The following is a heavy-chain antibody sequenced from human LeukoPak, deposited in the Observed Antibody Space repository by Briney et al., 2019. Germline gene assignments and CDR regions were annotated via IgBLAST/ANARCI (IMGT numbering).Heavy chain of an antibody. CDR1: GGSISSYY. D-gene: IGHD1-7*01. CDR2: IYYSGST. J-gene: IGHJ4*02. V-gene: IGHV4-59*08. CDR3: ARLFNWNYVFDY. Sequence: PSESLSLTCTVSGGSISSYYWSWIRQPPGKGLEWIGYIYYSGSTNYNPSLKSRVTISVDTSKNQFSLKLSSVTAADTAVYYCARLFNWNYVFDYWGQGTLVTVSS.